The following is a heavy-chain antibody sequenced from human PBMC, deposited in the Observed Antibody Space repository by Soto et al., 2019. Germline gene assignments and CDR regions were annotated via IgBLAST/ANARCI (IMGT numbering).Heavy chain of an antibody. D-gene: IGHD4-17*01. CDR1: GGSISSYY. CDR3: ARDLVYGDYGGYYYYMDV. J-gene: IGHJ6*03. CDR2: IYYSGST. Sequence: SETLSLTCTVSGGSISSYYWSWIRQPPGKGLEWIGYIYYSGSTNYNPSLKSRVTISVDTSKNQFSLKLSSVTAADTAVYYCARDLVYGDYGGYYYYMDVWGKGTTVTVSS. V-gene: IGHV4-59*01.